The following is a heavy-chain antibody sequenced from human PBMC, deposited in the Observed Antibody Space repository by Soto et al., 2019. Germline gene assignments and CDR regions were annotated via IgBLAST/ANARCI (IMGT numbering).Heavy chain of an antibody. Sequence: QVQLVQSGAEVKKPGASVKVSCKASGYTFTSYDINWVRQATGQGLEWMGWMNPNSGNTGYAQKFQGRVTMTRNTSISTAYMELSSLRSEDTAVYYCARCKQRASSYYYYGMDVWGQGTTVTVSS. J-gene: IGHJ6*02. D-gene: IGHD6-25*01. CDR2: MNPNSGNT. CDR1: GYTFTSYD. CDR3: ARCKQRASSYYYYGMDV. V-gene: IGHV1-8*01.